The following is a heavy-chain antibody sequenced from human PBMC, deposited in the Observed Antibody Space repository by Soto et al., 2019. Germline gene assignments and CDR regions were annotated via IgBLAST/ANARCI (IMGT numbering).Heavy chain of an antibody. Sequence: QITLKESGPPLVKPTQTLTLTCTFSGFSLSTSGVGVGWIRQPPGKALEWLALIYWDDDKRYSPSLKSRLTITKDTSKNQVVLTMTNMDPVDTATYYCAHSALRYFDWLLSEYFDYWGQGTLVTVSS. V-gene: IGHV2-5*02. CDR2: IYWDDDK. CDR3: AHSALRYFDWLLSEYFDY. CDR1: GFSLSTSGVG. D-gene: IGHD3-9*01. J-gene: IGHJ4*02.